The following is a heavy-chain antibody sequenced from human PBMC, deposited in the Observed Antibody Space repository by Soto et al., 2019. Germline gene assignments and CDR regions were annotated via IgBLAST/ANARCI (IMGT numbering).Heavy chain of an antibody. CDR1: GGTFSTSA. CDR3: ARDKDRQQLGGNYYYILDV. Sequence: QVQLMQSGAEVKKPGSSVKVSCKASGGTFSTSAISWVRQAPGEGLEWVGGIMPVFATPDYAQKFQGRVIISADESTTTAYLALTSLTTDDTAVYYCARDKDRQQLGGNYYYILDVWGQGTAITVSS. V-gene: IGHV1-69*12. CDR2: IMPVFATP. J-gene: IGHJ6*02. D-gene: IGHD3-3*02.